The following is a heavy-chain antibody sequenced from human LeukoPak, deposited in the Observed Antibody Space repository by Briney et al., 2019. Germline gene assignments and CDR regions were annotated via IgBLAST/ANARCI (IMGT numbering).Heavy chain of an antibody. V-gene: IGHV4-39*01. CDR1: GGSISSSSYY. Sequence: ASETLSLTRTVSGGSISSSSYYWGWIRQPPGKGLEWIGSMYYSGSTYSNPSLKSRVTIFVDMSKNQFSLKVSSVTAADTAVYYCARHVYKYYDPFDYWGQGTLVTVSS. J-gene: IGHJ4*02. D-gene: IGHD3-22*01. CDR3: ARHVYKYYDPFDY. CDR2: MYYSGST.